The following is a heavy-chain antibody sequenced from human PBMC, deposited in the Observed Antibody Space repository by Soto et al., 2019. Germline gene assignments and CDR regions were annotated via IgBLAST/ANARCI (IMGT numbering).Heavy chain of an antibody. CDR3: ARDQGSASHYYYYGMDV. D-gene: IGHD3-10*01. Sequence: GGSLRLSCAASGFTVSSNYMSWVRQAPGKGLEWVSVIYSGGSTYYADSVKGRFTISRDNSKNTLYLQMNSLRAEDTAVYYCARDQGSASHYYYYGMDVWGQGTTVPVSS. V-gene: IGHV3-53*01. CDR1: GFTVSSNY. J-gene: IGHJ6*02. CDR2: IYSGGST.